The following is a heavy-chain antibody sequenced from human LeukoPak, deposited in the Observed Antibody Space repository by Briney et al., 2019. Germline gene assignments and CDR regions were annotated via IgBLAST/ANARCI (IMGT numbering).Heavy chain of an antibody. CDR2: ISSSSSYI. Sequence: GGSLRLSCAASGFTFSSYSMNSVRQAPGKGLEWVSSISSSSSYIYYADSVKGRFTISRDNAKNSLYLQMNSLRAEDTAVYYCARDLTTVTTNWFDPWGQGTLVTVSS. V-gene: IGHV3-21*01. CDR1: GFTFSSYS. D-gene: IGHD4-17*01. J-gene: IGHJ5*02. CDR3: ARDLTTVTTNWFDP.